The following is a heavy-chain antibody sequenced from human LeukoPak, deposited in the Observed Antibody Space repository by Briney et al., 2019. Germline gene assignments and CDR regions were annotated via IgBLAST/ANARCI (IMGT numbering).Heavy chain of an antibody. CDR2: INPNSGGT. D-gene: IGHD2-8*01. CDR3: ARERALGYCTNGVCPYFDY. CDR1: GYTFTGYY. V-gene: IGHV1-2*02. J-gene: IGHJ4*02. Sequence: ASVKVSCKASGYTFTGYYMHWVRQAPGQGLEWMGWINPNSGGTNYAQKFQGRVTMTRDTSISTAYMELSRLRSDDTAVYYCARERALGYCTNGVCPYFDYWGQGTLVTVSS.